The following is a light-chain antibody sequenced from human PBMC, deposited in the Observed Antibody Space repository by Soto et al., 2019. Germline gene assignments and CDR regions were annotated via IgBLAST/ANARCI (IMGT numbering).Light chain of an antibody. CDR1: TSDVGGYNY. J-gene: IGLJ1*01. V-gene: IGLV2-8*01. CDR2: EVN. Sequence: QSALTQPPSASGYPGQSVTISCTGTTSDVGGYNYVSWYQQHPGQAPKVIIYEVNKRPSGVPDRFSGSKSGNTASLTVSGLQPDDEADYFCCSYTASTIYVFGTGTKVTVL. CDR3: CSYTASTIYV.